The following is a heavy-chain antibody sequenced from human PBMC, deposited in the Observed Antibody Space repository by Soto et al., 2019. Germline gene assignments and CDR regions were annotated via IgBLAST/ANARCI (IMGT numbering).Heavy chain of an antibody. J-gene: IGHJ4*02. V-gene: IGHV3-23*01. CDR2: ISGSGGST. Sequence: EVQLLESGGGLVQPGGSLGFSCAAPGLTFSSYALRWVRQAPVKGLEWVSAISGSGGSTYYADSVKGRFTISRDNSKNTLYLQMNSLRAEDTAVYYCARRGSGSYYDYWGQGTLVTVSS. D-gene: IGHD1-26*01. CDR1: GLTFSSYA. CDR3: ARRGSGSYYDY.